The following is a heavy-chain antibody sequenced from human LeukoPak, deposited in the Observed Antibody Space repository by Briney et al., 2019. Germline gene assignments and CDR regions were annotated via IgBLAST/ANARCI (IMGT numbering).Heavy chain of an antibody. CDR3: ARGRWQVAGINYVDV. V-gene: IGHV3-21*01. Sequence: GGSLRLSCAASGFTFSSYSMNWVRQAPGKGLEWVSSISSSSSYIYYADSVKGRFTISRDNAKNSLYLQMNSLRAEDTAVYYCARGRWQVAGINYVDVWGKGTTVTISS. CDR1: GFTFSSYS. J-gene: IGHJ6*03. CDR2: ISSSSSYI. D-gene: IGHD6-19*01.